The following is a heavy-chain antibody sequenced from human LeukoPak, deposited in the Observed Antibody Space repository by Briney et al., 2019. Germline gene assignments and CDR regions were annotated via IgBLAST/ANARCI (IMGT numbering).Heavy chain of an antibody. CDR1: GFTFSSYE. Sequence: GGSLRLSCAASGFTFSSYEMNWVRQAPGKGLEWVSYISSSGSTIYYADSVKGRFTISRDNAKNSLYLQMNSLRVEDTAVYYCAKNVLGSGSYSWYFDLWGRGTLVTVSS. CDR3: AKNVLGSGSYSWYFDL. J-gene: IGHJ2*01. V-gene: IGHV3-48*03. D-gene: IGHD1-26*01. CDR2: ISSSGSTI.